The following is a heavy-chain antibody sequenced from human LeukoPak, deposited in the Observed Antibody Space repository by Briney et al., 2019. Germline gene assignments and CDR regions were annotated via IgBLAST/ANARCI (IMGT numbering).Heavy chain of an antibody. D-gene: IGHD4-17*01. CDR1: GGSISSCF. Sequence: SETLSLTCAVSGGSISSCFWSWLRQPAGKGLEWIGRVCTSGKTSYNPALKSRVTMSVDTSTNQFSLRLTSVAAADTAVYYCAKGRDRNGNYFADDYWGQGTLVTVSS. CDR2: VCTSGKT. V-gene: IGHV4-4*07. J-gene: IGHJ4*02. CDR3: AKGRDRNGNYFADDY.